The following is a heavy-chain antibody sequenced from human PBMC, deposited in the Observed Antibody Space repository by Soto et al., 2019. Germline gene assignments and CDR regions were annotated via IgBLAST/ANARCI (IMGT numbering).Heavy chain of an antibody. CDR3: ATDYRDGYNIPFDY. V-gene: IGHV1-69*02. CDR2: VIPILGMG. D-gene: IGHD5-12*01. CDR1: GGTFGNYP. Sequence: VQLVQSGAEVKQPGSSVKVSCKTSGGTFGNYPINWVRQAPGQGLEWMGRVIPILGMGSYAQKFQGRVTIXAXRXXSTAYMELSSLRSDDTAVYYCATDYRDGYNIPFDYWGQGTLVTVSS. J-gene: IGHJ4*02.